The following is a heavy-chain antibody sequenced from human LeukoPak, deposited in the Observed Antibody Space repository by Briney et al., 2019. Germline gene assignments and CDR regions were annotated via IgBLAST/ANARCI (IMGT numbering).Heavy chain of an antibody. Sequence: SVKVSCKASGGTFSSYAISWVRQAPGQGLEWMGGIIPIFGTANYAQKFQGRVTITADESTSTAYMELSSLGSEDTAVYYCAGVKPATYYYDSSGYIFDYWGQGTLVTVSS. CDR1: GGTFSSYA. D-gene: IGHD3-22*01. CDR3: AGVKPATYYYDSSGYIFDY. CDR2: IIPIFGTA. V-gene: IGHV1-69*13. J-gene: IGHJ4*02.